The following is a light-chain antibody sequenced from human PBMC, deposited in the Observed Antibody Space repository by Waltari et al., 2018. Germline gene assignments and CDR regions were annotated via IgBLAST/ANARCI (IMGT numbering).Light chain of an antibody. CDR1: SSDVGSYNL. CDR2: EGR. Sequence: QSALTQPASVSGSPGQSITISCTGTSSDVGSYNLVSWYQQHPGKAPKLMIYEGRKRPSGVSNRFSGSTSGNTASLTSSGLHAEDEADYYCCSYAGSSTWVVGGGTKLTVL. V-gene: IGLV2-23*01. CDR3: CSYAGSSTWV. J-gene: IGLJ3*02.